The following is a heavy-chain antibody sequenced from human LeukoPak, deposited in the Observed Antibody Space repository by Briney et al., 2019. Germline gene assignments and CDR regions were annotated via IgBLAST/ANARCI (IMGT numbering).Heavy chain of an antibody. V-gene: IGHV3-23*01. CDR1: GFTFNNYV. CDR2: ISTSGEKT. D-gene: IGHD2-15*01. Sequence: HPGGSLRLSCAASGFTFNNYVMSWVRQAPGKGPEWVSAISTSGEKTFYANSVKGRYTISRDNSENTLYIQMNSLRAEDTAVYYCARDRVGSIVFDNWGQGTLVTVSS. J-gene: IGHJ4*02. CDR3: ARDRVGSIVFDN.